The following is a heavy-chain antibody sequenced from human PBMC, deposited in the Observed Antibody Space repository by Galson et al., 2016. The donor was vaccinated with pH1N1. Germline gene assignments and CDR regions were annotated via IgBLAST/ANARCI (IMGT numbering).Heavy chain of an antibody. CDR1: GFSLTTSGEG. Sequence: PALVKPTQTLTLTCTFSGFSLTTSGEGVGWIRQSPGKALEWLALIYWNDHKRYSPSLKSRLTITKDTSKNQVVLTMTNMDPVDTATYFCAHRLFLSLAAAYDVCDIWGQGTLVTVSS. V-gene: IGHV2-5*01. CDR2: IYWNDHK. CDR3: AHRLFLSLAAAYDVCDI. D-gene: IGHD6-13*01. J-gene: IGHJ3*02.